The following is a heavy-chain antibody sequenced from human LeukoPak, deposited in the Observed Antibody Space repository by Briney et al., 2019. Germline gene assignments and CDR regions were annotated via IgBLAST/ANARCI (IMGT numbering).Heavy chain of an antibody. Sequence: GGSLRLSCAASGFTFSSYSMNWVRQAPGKGLEWVSYISSSSSTIYYADSVKGRFTISRDNAKNSLYLQMNSLRAEDTAVYYCAREKVGATGGGFDYWGQGTLVTVSS. D-gene: IGHD1-26*01. CDR3: AREKVGATGGGFDY. V-gene: IGHV3-48*01. J-gene: IGHJ4*02. CDR2: ISSSSSTI. CDR1: GFTFSSYS.